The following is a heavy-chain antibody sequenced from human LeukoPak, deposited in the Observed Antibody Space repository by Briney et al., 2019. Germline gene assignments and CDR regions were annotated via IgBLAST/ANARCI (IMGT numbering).Heavy chain of an antibody. D-gene: IGHD2-2*01. Sequence: GGSLRLSCAASGFTFSSFDMNWVRQAPGKGPEWVSSISTSSRYIYYRDSVKGRFTISRDDAKNSLYLQMNSLRVEDTAVYYCARADCSGSTCYLRRSWFDPWGQGTLVTVSS. CDR1: GFTFSSFD. V-gene: IGHV3-21*01. J-gene: IGHJ5*02. CDR3: ARADCSGSTCYLRRSWFDP. CDR2: ISTSSRYI.